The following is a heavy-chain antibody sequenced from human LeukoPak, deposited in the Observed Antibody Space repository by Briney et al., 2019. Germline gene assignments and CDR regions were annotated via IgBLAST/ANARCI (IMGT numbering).Heavy chain of an antibody. V-gene: IGHV1-2*02. CDR3: ASGDRVTMLRGGNIGYFDY. CDR2: INPNSGGR. D-gene: IGHD3-10*01. CDR1: GYSFTSYY. Sequence: ASVKVSCKASGYSFTSYYMHWVRQAPGQGLEWMGWINPNSGGRDYAQKFQGMVTMTRDPSISTAYMELSRLRSDDTAVYYCASGDRVTMLRGGNIGYFDYWGQGTLVTVSS. J-gene: IGHJ4*02.